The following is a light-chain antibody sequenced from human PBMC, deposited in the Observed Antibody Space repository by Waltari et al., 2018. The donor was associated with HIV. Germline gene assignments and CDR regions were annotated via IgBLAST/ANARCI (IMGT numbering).Light chain of an antibody. J-gene: IGLJ1*01. CDR2: EVS. V-gene: IGLV2-8*01. CDR3: SSYAGSNNFV. Sequence: QSALTQPPSASGSPGQSVTIPCTGTSSDVGGYHYASWYQQHPAKAPKLMIYEVSKRPSGVPDRFSGSKSGNTASLTVSGLQAEDEADYYCSSYAGSNNFVFGTGTKVTVL. CDR1: SSDVGGYHY.